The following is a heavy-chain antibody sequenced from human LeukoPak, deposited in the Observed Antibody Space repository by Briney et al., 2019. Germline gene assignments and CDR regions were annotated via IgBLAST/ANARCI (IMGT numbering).Heavy chain of an antibody. V-gene: IGHV3-74*01. Sequence: GGSLRLSCAVSGFTFSSYWVHWVRQSPGKGLAWVSRITSDGSATDYADSVRGRFTVSRDNAKNTLFLHMDSLRVEDTAVYYCARDASPGYFDLWGRGTLVTVSS. CDR2: ITSDGSAT. J-gene: IGHJ2*01. CDR3: ARDASPGYFDL. CDR1: GFTFSSYW.